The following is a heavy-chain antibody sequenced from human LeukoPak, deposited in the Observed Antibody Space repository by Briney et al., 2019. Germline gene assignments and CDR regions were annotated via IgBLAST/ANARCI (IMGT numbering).Heavy chain of an antibody. V-gene: IGHV1-69*06. J-gene: IGHJ4*02. Sequence: SVKVSCKASGGTFSSYAISWVRQAPGQGLEWMGGIIPIFGTANYAQKFQGRVTTTADKSTSTAYMELRSLRSEDTAVYYCAGTSITMVRGVIRTDYWGQGTLVTVSS. CDR2: IIPIFGTA. CDR1: GGTFSSYA. CDR3: AGTSITMVRGVIRTDY. D-gene: IGHD3-10*01.